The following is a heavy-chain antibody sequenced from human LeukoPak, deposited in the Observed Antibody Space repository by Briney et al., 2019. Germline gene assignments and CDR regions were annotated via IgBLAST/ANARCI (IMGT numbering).Heavy chain of an antibody. CDR3: AREGILTGYSVDY. Sequence: SETLSLTCTVSGGSISSSSYYWGWIRQPPGKGLEWIGSIYYSGSTYYNPSLKSRVTISVVTSKNQFSLKLSSVTAADTAVYYCAREGILTGYSVDYWGQGTLVTVSS. CDR1: GGSISSSSYY. J-gene: IGHJ4*02. D-gene: IGHD3-9*01. V-gene: IGHV4-39*07. CDR2: IYYSGST.